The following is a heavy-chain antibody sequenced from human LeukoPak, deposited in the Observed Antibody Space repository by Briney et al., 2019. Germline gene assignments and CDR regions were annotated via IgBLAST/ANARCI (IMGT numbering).Heavy chain of an antibody. J-gene: IGHJ6*04. CDR2: INHSGST. V-gene: IGHV4-34*01. D-gene: IGHD3-9*01. CDR3: ARLLRYFDRGMDV. Sequence: SETLSLTCAVYGGSFSGYYWSWIRQPPGKGLEWIGEINHSGSTNYNPSLKSRATISVDTSKNQFSLKLSSVTAADTAVYYCARLLRYFDRGMDVRGKGTTVTVSS. CDR1: GGSFSGYY.